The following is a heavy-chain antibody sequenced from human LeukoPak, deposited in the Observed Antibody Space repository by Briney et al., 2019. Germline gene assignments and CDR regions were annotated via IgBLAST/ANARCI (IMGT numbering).Heavy chain of an antibody. CDR3: ARDTFGELGAWFDP. J-gene: IGHJ5*02. CDR1: GGSFSGYY. Sequence: SETLSLTCAVYGGSFSGYYWSWIRQPPGKGLEWIGEINHSGSTNYNPSLKSRVTISVDTSKNQFSLKLSSVTAADTAVYYCARDTFGELGAWFDPWGQGTLVTVSS. CDR2: INHSGST. D-gene: IGHD3-10*01. V-gene: IGHV4-34*01.